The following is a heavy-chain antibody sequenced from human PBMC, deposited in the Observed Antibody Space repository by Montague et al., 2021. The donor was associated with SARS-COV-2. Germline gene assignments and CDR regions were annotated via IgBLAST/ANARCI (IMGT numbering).Heavy chain of an antibody. CDR1: GFTFTTYA. V-gene: IGHV3-30*04. J-gene: IGHJ6*02. CDR3: ARDLFYIRNYYYYYGMDV. CDR2: ISNDGTKI. Sequence: SLRLSCAASGFTFTTYAMHWVRPAPGKGLEWMAVISNDGTKIYYADSVKGRFTISRDNSKNTLYLQLNRLRAEDTALYHCARDLFYIRNYYYYYGMDVWGQGTTVTVSS. D-gene: IGHD2/OR15-2a*01.